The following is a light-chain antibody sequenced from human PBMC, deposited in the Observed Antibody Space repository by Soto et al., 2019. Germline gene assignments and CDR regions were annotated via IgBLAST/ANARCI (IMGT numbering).Light chain of an antibody. CDR1: SRDDGGYNF. CDR2: DVT. V-gene: IGLV2-14*03. J-gene: IGLJ1*01. CDR3: SSYTASNIHEL. Sequence: SVLTQPASVSGSPGQSITISCTGTSRDDGGYNFFYWYQQHPGKAPKLIIYDVTHRPSGVSNRFTGSKSGNTASLTISGLQAEDEADYCCSSYTASNIHELFGTGTKVT.